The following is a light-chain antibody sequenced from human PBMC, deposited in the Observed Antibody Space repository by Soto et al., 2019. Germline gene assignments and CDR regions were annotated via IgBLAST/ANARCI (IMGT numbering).Light chain of an antibody. CDR3: LQYSSHSWT. CDR1: QGISSY. CDR2: DAS. Sequence: DIQLTQSPSFLSASVGDRVTITCRASQGISSYLAWYQQKPGKAPELLIFDASSLKSGVPSRFSGSGSGTEFTLTISRLQPDDVATYYCLQYSSHSWTFGQGTKVDIK. V-gene: IGKV1-9*01. J-gene: IGKJ1*01.